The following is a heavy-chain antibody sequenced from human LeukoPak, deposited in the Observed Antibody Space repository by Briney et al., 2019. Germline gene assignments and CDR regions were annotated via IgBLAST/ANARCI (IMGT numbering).Heavy chain of an antibody. J-gene: IGHJ4*02. D-gene: IGHD6-13*01. Sequence: SETLSLTCTVSGGSISSYYWSWIRQPPGKGLEWFGYIYYSGSTNYNPSLKSRVTISVDTSKNQFSLKLSSVTAADTAVYYCARHMGGYSSSWYDYWGQGTLVTVSS. CDR3: ARHMGGYSSSWYDY. CDR2: IYYSGST. CDR1: GGSISSYY. V-gene: IGHV4-59*08.